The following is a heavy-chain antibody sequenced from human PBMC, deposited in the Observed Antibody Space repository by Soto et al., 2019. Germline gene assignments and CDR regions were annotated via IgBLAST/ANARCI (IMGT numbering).Heavy chain of an antibody. J-gene: IGHJ2*01. CDR3: ASDHIAARYWYFDL. D-gene: IGHD6-6*01. CDR1: GYSISSGYY. V-gene: IGHV4-38-2*02. Sequence: SETLSLTCTVSGYSISSGYYWGWIRQPPGKGLEWIGSIYHSGSTYYNPSLKSRVTISVDTSKNQFSLKLSSVTAADTAVYYCASDHIAARYWYFDLWGRGTLVTVSS. CDR2: IYHSGST.